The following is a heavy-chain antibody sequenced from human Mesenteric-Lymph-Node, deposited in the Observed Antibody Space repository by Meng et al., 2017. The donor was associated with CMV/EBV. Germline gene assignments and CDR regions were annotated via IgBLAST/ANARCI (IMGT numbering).Heavy chain of an antibody. V-gene: IGHV4-59*01. J-gene: IGHJ4*02. CDR3: ARALSGGWNYIDY. CDR2: IYYSGST. Sequence: SETLSLTCTVSGGSISSYYWSWIRQPPGKGLEWIGYIYYSGSTNYNPSLKSRVTISVDTSKNQFSLKLSSVTAADTAVYYCARALSGGWNYIDYWGQGALVTVSS. CDR1: GGSISSYY. D-gene: IGHD6-19*01.